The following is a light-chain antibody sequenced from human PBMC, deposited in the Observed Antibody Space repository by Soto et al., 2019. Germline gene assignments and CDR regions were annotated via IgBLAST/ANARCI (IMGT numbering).Light chain of an antibody. J-gene: IGLJ3*02. V-gene: IGLV1-44*01. CDR1: NSNFGSNT. CDR2: GNN. CDR3: LTWADSRNGWV. Sequence: QSVLTQPPSASGTPGQTVAISCSGSNSNFGSNTVNWYQQFPGTAPKLLIYGNNQRPSGVPDRFSGSKSDTSASLAISGLLAEDESDYYCLTWADSRNGWVFGGGTKLTVL.